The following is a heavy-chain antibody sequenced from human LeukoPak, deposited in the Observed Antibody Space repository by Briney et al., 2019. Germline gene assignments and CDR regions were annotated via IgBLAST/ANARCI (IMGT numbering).Heavy chain of an antibody. CDR1: GFTFSSYG. CDR2: IRYDGSDK. CDR3: AKANRGSYYGLGDYFDY. J-gene: IGHJ4*02. Sequence: GGSLRLSCSASGFTFSSYGMHWVRQAPGKGLVWVAFIRYDGSDKYYAESVKGRFTISRDNSKNTLYLQMNSLRTEDTAVCYCAKANRGSYYGLGDYFDYWGQGTLVTVSS. V-gene: IGHV3-30*02. D-gene: IGHD1-26*01.